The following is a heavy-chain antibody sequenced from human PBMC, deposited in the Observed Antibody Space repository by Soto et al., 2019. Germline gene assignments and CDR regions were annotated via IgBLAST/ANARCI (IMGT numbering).Heavy chain of an antibody. V-gene: IGHV1-18*01. D-gene: IGHD3-9*01. CDR3: ARDPLYYDILTGYYSGDAFDI. Sequence: ASVKVSCKASGYTFTSYGISWVRQAPGQGLEWMGWISAYNGNTNYAQKLQGRVTMTTDTSTSTAYMELRSLRSDDTAVYYCARDPLYYDILTGYYSGDAFDIWGQGTVVTVSS. CDR1: GYTFTSYG. CDR2: ISAYNGNT. J-gene: IGHJ3*02.